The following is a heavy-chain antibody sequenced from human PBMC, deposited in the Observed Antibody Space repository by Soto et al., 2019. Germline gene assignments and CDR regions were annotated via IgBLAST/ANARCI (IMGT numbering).Heavy chain of an antibody. CDR1: GFSLSNARMG. D-gene: IGHD6-19*01. Sequence: QVTLKESGPVLVKPTETLTLTCTVSGFSLSNARMGVSWIRQPPGKALEWLAHIFSNDEKSYSTSLKSRLTISKDTSKSQVVLTMTNMDPVDTATHYCARKVAGYYYYYGMDVWGQGTTVTVSS. J-gene: IGHJ6*02. CDR2: IFSNDEK. V-gene: IGHV2-26*01. CDR3: ARKVAGYYYYYGMDV.